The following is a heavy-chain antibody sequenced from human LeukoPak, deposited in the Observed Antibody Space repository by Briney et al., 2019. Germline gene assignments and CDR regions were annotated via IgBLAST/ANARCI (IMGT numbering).Heavy chain of an antibody. CDR2: IFYTGST. Sequence: TSETLSLTCTVSGGSVNSDNYYWSWIRQPPGRGLEWIGYIFYTGSTNYNPSLKSRVTISVDTSKNQFSLKVSSVTAADTAVYYCARDVGFDWGQGTPVTVSS. CDR3: ARDVGFD. D-gene: IGHD6-25*01. CDR1: GGSVNSDNYY. V-gene: IGHV4-61*01. J-gene: IGHJ4*02.